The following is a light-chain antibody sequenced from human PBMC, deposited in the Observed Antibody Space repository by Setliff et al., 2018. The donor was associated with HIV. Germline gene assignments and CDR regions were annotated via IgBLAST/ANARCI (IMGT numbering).Light chain of an antibody. J-gene: IGLJ1*01. V-gene: IGLV2-14*03. CDR3: SSCTTITTYV. Sequence: QSALTQPASVSGSPGQSITISCTGTSYDIGYKNCVSWYQQHPGKAPKLIIIDVSNRPSGISDRFSGSKSGNTASLAISGLQAEDEADYYCSSCTTITTYVFGPGTKVTVL. CDR2: DVS. CDR1: SYDIGYKNC.